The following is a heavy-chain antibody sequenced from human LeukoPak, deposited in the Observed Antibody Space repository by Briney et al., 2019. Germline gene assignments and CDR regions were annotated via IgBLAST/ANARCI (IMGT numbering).Heavy chain of an antibody. J-gene: IGHJ4*02. Sequence: ASVKVSCTASGYTFTSYGISWVRQAPGQGLEWMGWISAYNGNRNYAKKLQGRVTMTTDTSTSTAYMELRSLRSDDTAVYYCARDYGDYVFDYWGQGTLVTVSS. CDR1: GYTFTSYG. CDR3: ARDYGDYVFDY. D-gene: IGHD4-17*01. V-gene: IGHV1-18*01. CDR2: ISAYNGNR.